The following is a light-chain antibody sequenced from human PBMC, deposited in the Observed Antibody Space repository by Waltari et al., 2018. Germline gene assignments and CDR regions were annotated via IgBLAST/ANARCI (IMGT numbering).Light chain of an antibody. J-gene: IGKJ1*01. CDR3: QQYVSSPGT. V-gene: IGKV3-20*01. CDR1: QSLSGSY. CDR2: GAS. Sequence: EIVFTQSPGTLSLSPGERATPSCRASQSLSGSYLAWYQQKPGQTPRLLIYGASSRATGIPDRFSGSGSGTDFTLTISRLEPEDFAVYYCQQYVSSPGTFGQGTKVEIK.